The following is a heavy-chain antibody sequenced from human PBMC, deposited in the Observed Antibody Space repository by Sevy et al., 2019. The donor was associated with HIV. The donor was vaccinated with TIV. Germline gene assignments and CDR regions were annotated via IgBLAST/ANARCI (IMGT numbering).Heavy chain of an antibody. J-gene: IGHJ4*02. CDR1: GFTFSSYE. Sequence: GGSLRLSCAASGFTFSSYEMNWVRQAPGKGLEWVSYISSSGSTIYYADSVKGRFTISRDNAKNSLYLQMNSLRAEDTAVYYCARDSGDGYMPNYFDYWGQGTLVTVSS. CDR3: ARDSGDGYMPNYFDY. V-gene: IGHV3-48*03. CDR2: ISSSGSTI. D-gene: IGHD5-12*01.